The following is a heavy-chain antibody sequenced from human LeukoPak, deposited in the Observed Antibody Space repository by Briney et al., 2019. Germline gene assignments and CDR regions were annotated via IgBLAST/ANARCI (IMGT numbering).Heavy chain of an antibody. J-gene: IGHJ4*02. CDR2: ISYDGSDR. CDR3: AKVRVVFNWNYAYYFDH. V-gene: IGHV3-30*18. Sequence: GGSLRLSCAASGFTFSDYAMHWVRQAPGKGLDWVALISYDGSDRYYADSVKGRFTISRDNSKNTLYLQMNSLRPEDTAVYYCAKVRVVFNWNYAYYFDHWGQGTLVTVSS. CDR1: GFTFSDYA. D-gene: IGHD1-7*01.